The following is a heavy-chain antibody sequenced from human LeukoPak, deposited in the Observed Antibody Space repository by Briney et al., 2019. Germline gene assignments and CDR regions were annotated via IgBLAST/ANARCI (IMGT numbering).Heavy chain of an antibody. CDR2: ISGSGGTT. J-gene: IGHJ4*02. Sequence: GGSLRLSCAASGFTFSSYAMSWVRQAPGKGLEWVSTISGSGGTTYYADSVKGRFTISRDNSKNTLFLQMNSLRAEDTAVYYCAKDFLDQRLRYFDPSDYWGQGTLVTVSS. D-gene: IGHD3-9*01. V-gene: IGHV3-23*01. CDR1: GFTFSSYA. CDR3: AKDFLDQRLRYFDPSDY.